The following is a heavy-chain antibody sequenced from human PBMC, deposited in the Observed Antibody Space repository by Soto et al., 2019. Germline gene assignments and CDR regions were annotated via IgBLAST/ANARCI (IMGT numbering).Heavy chain of an antibody. CDR3: ARAHYYYGMDV. V-gene: IGHV4-59*01. CDR1: GASISSSY. J-gene: IGHJ6*01. Sequence: PSETLSLTCTVSGASISSSYWSWIRQSPGKGLEWIGYIFHSGTTNYNPSLKSRVTISVDTSKNQFSLNLSSLTTADTAVYFCARAHYYYGMDVWGQGTTVTVSS. CDR2: IFHSGTT.